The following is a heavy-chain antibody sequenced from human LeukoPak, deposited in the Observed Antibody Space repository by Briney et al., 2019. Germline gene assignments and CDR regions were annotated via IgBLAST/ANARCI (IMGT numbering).Heavy chain of an antibody. J-gene: IGHJ3*02. CDR1: GFTFSSYW. Sequence: PGGSLRLSCAASGFTFSSYWMHWVRQAPGKRLVWVSRINSDGSSTSYADSVKGRFTISRDNAKNTLYLQMNSLRAEDTAVYYCATFIAARPDAFDIWGQGTMVTVSS. V-gene: IGHV3-74*01. CDR3: ATFIAARPDAFDI. D-gene: IGHD6-6*01. CDR2: INSDGSST.